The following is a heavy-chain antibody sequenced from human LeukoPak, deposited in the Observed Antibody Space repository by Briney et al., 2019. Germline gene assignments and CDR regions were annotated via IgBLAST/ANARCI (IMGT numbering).Heavy chain of an antibody. J-gene: IGHJ6*02. Sequence: KPGGSLRLSFSASGFTFSSYSLNWVRQAPGKGLEWVSSISSSSSYIYYADSVKGRFTISRDNAKNSLYLQMNSSRAEDTAEYYRQINIQHDYGKYGGAERYYYYGMDIWGQGTTVTVSS. V-gene: IGHV3-21*01. CDR1: GFTFSSYS. CDR3: QINIQHDYGKYGGAERYYYYGMDI. D-gene: IGHD4-11*01. CDR2: ISSSSSYI.